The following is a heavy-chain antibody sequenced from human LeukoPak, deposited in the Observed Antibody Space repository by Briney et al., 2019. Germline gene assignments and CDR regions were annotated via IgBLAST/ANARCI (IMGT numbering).Heavy chain of an antibody. Sequence: GESLKISCKGSGYSFISHWIGWVRQVPGKGLEWMGIIYPGDSDTRYSPAFEGQVTMSVDKSISTAYLQWSSLKASDTAIYYCARPTPLVDDAFDIWGQGTMVTVSS. CDR2: IYPGDSDT. V-gene: IGHV5-51*01. J-gene: IGHJ3*02. CDR1: GYSFISHW. CDR3: ARPTPLVDDAFDI. D-gene: IGHD1-26*01.